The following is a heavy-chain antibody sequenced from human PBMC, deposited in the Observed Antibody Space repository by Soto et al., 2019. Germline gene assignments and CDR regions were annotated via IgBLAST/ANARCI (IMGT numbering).Heavy chain of an antibody. CDR3: AGGSEPLISPRSCGMDV. CDR2: FFPIFGPA. CDR1: GGPFSSYA. J-gene: IGHJ6*04. D-gene: IGHD2-8*01. V-gene: IGHV1-69*01. Sequence: QVQLVQSGAAVKKPGSSVKFSCKASGGPFSSYAISWVRKAPGEGLEWMGGFFPIFGPANYAQKFQGRVTITPDESTSTAYRELSSLRSEDTAVYYCAGGSEPLISPRSCGMDVWCKGTTVTVSS.